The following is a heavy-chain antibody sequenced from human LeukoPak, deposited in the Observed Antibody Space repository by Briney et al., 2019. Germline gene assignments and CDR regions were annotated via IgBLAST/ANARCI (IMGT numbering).Heavy chain of an antibody. V-gene: IGHV5-51*01. J-gene: IGHJ5*02. CDR2: IYPGDSDT. CDR1: GYSFTSYW. Sequence: GESLKISCKGSGYSFTSYWIGWVRQMPGKGLEWMGIIYPGDSDTRYSPSFQGQVTISADKSISTAYLQWSSLKASDTAMYYCARRSGLVRGVIIKGDNWFDPRGQGTLVTVSS. CDR3: ARRSGLVRGVIIKGDNWFDP. D-gene: IGHD3-10*01.